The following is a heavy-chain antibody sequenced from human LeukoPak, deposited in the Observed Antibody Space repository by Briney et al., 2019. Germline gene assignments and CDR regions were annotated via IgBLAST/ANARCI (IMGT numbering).Heavy chain of an antibody. CDR2: IYPGDSDT. Sequence: GESLKISCKGSGYRFINYWIGWVRQMPGKGLEWMGIIYPGDSDTRYSPSFQGQVTMSADMSISTAYLQWSSLKASGTAVYYCARQHSSSTFDIWGQGTMVTVSS. CDR1: GYRFINYW. D-gene: IGHD2-2*01. CDR3: ARQHSSSTFDI. V-gene: IGHV5-51*01. J-gene: IGHJ3*02.